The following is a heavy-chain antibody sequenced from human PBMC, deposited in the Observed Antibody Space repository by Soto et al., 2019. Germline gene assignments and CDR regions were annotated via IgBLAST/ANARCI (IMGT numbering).Heavy chain of an antibody. CDR2: ISKNGDEE. CDR1: GFIFNDYA. J-gene: IGHJ4*02. CDR3: ASYVRGPAFYLDS. Sequence: PGGSLRLSCAASGFIFNDYAMSWVRQAPGKGLEWVSVISKNGDEEYYADSVTGRFTISRDSSNNLLYLRMSSLRVEDTAVYYCASYVRGPAFYLDSWGQGTLVTVSS. V-gene: IGHV3-23*01. D-gene: IGHD3-10*02.